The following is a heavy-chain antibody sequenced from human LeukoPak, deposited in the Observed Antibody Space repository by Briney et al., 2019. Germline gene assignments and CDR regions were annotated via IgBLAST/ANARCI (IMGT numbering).Heavy chain of an antibody. V-gene: IGHV3-23*01. CDR3: ARDPGPIYYDFWSGYYTAFDI. Sequence: PGGSLRLSCAGSRFTFRNYAMSWVRQAPGKGLEWVSGIVGGGGYTHYADSVKGRFTVSRDNSKNTLYLQMNSLRAEDTAVYYCARDPGPIYYDFWSGYYTAFDIWGQGTMVTVSS. CDR2: IVGGGGYT. D-gene: IGHD3-3*01. CDR1: RFTFRNYA. J-gene: IGHJ3*02.